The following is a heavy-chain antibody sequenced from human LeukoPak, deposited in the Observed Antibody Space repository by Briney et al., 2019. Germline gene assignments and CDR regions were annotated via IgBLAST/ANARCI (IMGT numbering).Heavy chain of an antibody. J-gene: IGHJ4*02. D-gene: IGHD3-22*01. Sequence: GGSLRLSCAASGFTFSNAWMNWVRQAPGKGLEWVGRIKSKTDGGATDYAAPVKGRFTISRDDSKNTLYLQMNSLKTEDTAVYYCSTTYYYDSSEGYWGQGTLVTVSS. V-gene: IGHV3-15*07. CDR3: STTYYYDSSEGY. CDR2: IKSKTDGGAT. CDR1: GFTFSNAW.